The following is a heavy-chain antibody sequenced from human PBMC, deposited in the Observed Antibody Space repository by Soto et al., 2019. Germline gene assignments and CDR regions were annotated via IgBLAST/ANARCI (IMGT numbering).Heavy chain of an antibody. V-gene: IGHV3-23*01. D-gene: IGHD4-17*01. CDR1: GFTFSTYA. CDR3: SKGVHGDYSWYFDL. J-gene: IGHJ2*01. Sequence: PGGSLRLSCAASGFTFSTYAMSWVRQAPGKGLEWVSSISGSGGSTYYADSVEGRFTISRDNSKNTLYLQMNSLRAEDTAVYYCSKGVHGDYSWYFDLWGRGTLVTVS. CDR2: ISGSGGST.